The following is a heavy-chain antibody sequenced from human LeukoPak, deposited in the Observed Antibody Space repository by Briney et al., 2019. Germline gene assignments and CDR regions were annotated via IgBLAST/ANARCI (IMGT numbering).Heavy chain of an antibody. CDR3: ASQQNGLLIDY. D-gene: IGHD2-15*01. CDR1: GYSFTSYW. Sequence: GGSLKISGKGSGYSFTSYWSGWVRQMPGKGLEWIVIIYPGDSDTRYSPSFQGQVTISADKSISNAYLQWSSLKASDTAMYYCASQQNGLLIDYWGQGTLVTVSS. V-gene: IGHV5-51*01. CDR2: IYPGDSDT. J-gene: IGHJ4*02.